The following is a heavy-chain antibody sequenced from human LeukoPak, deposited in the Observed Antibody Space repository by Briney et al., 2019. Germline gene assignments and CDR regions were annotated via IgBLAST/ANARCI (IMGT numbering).Heavy chain of an antibody. Sequence: PSETLSLTCTVSGGSINSYYWSWIRQPPGKGLEWIAYIHDSGITDYNPSLKSRVTISVDTSKNQFSLKLSSVTAADTAVYYCARHVGWLRFPSYFDYWGQGTLVTVSS. D-gene: IGHD5-12*01. V-gene: IGHV4-59*08. CDR3: ARHVGWLRFPSYFDY. CDR2: IHDSGIT. J-gene: IGHJ4*02. CDR1: GGSINSYY.